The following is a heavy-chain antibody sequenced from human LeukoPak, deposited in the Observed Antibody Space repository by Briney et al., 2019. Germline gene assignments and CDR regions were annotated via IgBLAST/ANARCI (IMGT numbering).Heavy chain of an antibody. CDR1: EYTFTGYY. D-gene: IGHD3-22*01. V-gene: IGHV1-2*02. J-gene: IGHJ4*02. CDR2: INPNSGGT. CDR3: ARHRDSSGYDY. Sequence: ASVKVSCKASEYTFTGYYMHWVRQAPRQGLEWMGWINPNSGGTNYAQKFQGRVTMTRDTSISTAYMELSRLRSDDTAVYYCARHRDSSGYDYWGQGTLVTVSS.